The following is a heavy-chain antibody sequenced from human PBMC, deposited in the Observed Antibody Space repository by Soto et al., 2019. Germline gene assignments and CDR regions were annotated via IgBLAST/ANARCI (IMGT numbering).Heavy chain of an antibody. Sequence: SVKVSCKASGGTFSSYAISWVRQAPGQGLEWMGGIIPIFGTANYAQKFQGRVTITADESTSTAYMELSSLRSEDTAVYYCARTRYYYDSSGYSGYFDYWGQGTLVTVSS. CDR2: IIPIFGTA. D-gene: IGHD3-22*01. V-gene: IGHV1-69*13. CDR3: ARTRYYYDSSGYSGYFDY. CDR1: GGTFSSYA. J-gene: IGHJ4*02.